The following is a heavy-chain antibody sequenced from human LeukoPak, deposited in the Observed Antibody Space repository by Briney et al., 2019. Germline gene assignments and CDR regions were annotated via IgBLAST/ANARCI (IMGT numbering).Heavy chain of an antibody. D-gene: IGHD1-1*01. Sequence: GGSLRLSCAASGFTFRNAGMSWVRQAPGKGLEWVGRIRSKTDGETTDYAAPVKGRFTISRDDSKSTLYLQMSSLKTEDTAVYFCAHRDTTLMGVDYWGQGTLVTVSS. CDR2: IRSKTDGETT. CDR1: GFTFRNAG. CDR3: AHRDTTLMGVDY. V-gene: IGHV3-15*01. J-gene: IGHJ4*02.